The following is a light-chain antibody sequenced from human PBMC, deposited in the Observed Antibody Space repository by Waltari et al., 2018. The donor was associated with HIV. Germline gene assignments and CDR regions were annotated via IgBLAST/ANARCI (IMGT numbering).Light chain of an antibody. CDR1: QSICSS. J-gene: IGKJ5*01. CDR3: QQY. CDR2: KAS. V-gene: IGKV1-5*03. Sequence: DIQMTQSPSTLSASVGDSVTITCRASQSICSSLAWYQKKSGKAPKFLIDKASSLESGVPSRFSGSGSSTEFTLTISSLQPDDFATYYCQQYFGQGTRLEIK.